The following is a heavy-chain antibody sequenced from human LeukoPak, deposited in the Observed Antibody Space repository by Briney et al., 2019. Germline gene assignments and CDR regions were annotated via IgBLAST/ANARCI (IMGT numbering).Heavy chain of an antibody. D-gene: IGHD5-18*01. V-gene: IGHV3-53*01. J-gene: IGHJ4*02. Sequence: GGSLRLSCAASGFTVSSNYMSWVRQAPGKGLEWVSVIYSGGSTYYADSVKGRFTISRDNSKNTLYLQMNSLRAEDTAVYYCARAPGYSYGLDYWGQGTLVTASS. CDR1: GFTVSSNY. CDR2: IYSGGST. CDR3: ARAPGYSYGLDY.